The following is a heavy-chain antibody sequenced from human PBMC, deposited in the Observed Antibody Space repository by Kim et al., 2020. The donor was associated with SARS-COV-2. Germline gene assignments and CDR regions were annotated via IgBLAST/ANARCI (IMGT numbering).Heavy chain of an antibody. CDR1: GYTFTSYA. V-gene: IGHV1-3*01. CDR3: ARDGTTRNGGYYFDY. Sequence: ASVKVSCKASGYTFTSYAMHWVRQAPGQGLEWMGWINVGYGNTRYLQKFQGRVTITRDTSARTAYMELSGLRSEDTAVYFCARDGTTRNGGYYFDYWGQGALVSVSS. D-gene: IGHD1-1*01. CDR2: INVGYGNT. J-gene: IGHJ4*02.